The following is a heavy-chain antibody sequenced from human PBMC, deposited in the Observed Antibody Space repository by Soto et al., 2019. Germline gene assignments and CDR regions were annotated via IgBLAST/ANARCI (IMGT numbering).Heavy chain of an antibody. D-gene: IGHD6-13*01. J-gene: IGHJ5*02. V-gene: IGHV4-31*03. CDR2: IHYSGST. Sequence: QVQLQESGPGLVKPSQTLSLTCTVSGGSISSGGHYWSWIRQHPGKGLEWIGYIHYSGSTYYNPSLKSRVSISADTPKNQFSLTLSSVTAADTAMYYCARARGFSSSWRYNWFDPWGQGTLVTVSS. CDR3: ARARGFSSSWRYNWFDP. CDR1: GGSISSGGHY.